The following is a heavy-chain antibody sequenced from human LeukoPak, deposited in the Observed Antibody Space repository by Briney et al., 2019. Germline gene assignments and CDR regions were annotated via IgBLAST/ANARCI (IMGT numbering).Heavy chain of an antibody. V-gene: IGHV3-48*03. D-gene: IGHD3-10*01. J-gene: IGHJ3*02. Sequence: PGGSLRLSCAASGFPFSDHEMNWVRQAPGMGLEWVSYISSSGSDKYYPDSVKGRFTISRDNAKNSLYLQMNSLRAEDTAVYYCARRTYGAFAIWGQGTKVTVSS. CDR1: GFPFSDHE. CDR2: ISSSGSDK. CDR3: ARRTYGAFAI.